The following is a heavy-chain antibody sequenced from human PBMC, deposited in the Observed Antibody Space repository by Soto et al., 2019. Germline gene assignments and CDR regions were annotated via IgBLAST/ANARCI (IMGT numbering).Heavy chain of an antibody. J-gene: IGHJ4*02. Sequence: QVQLVQSGAEVQKPGASVKVSCKTSGYIFNNFGITWVRQAPGLGLEWLGWIYSKTGTINLPQKFQDRVTLTTDTSTSTAFMELRSLTFDDSAVYFCARDFDFDIDYWGQGTPVTVS. CDR3: ARDFDFDIDY. CDR2: IYSKTGTI. V-gene: IGHV1-18*01. CDR1: GYIFNNFG. D-gene: IGHD3-9*01.